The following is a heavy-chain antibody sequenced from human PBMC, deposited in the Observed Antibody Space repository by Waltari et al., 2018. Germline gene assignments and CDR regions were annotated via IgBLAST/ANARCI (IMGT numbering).Heavy chain of an antibody. CDR2: ISTSSSTI. V-gene: IGHV3-48*03. J-gene: IGHJ6*02. D-gene: IGHD2-2*01. Sequence: EVQLVESGGGLVQPGGSLRLSCVASGFTFSSYEMNWVRQAPGKGVELVSDISTSSSTIYYADSVKGRFTISRDKAKSSLYLQMNSLRAEDTAVYYCARDRGCSTTSCYLGDLYGMDVWGQGTTVTVSS. CDR3: ARDRGCSTTSCYLGDLYGMDV. CDR1: GFTFSSYE.